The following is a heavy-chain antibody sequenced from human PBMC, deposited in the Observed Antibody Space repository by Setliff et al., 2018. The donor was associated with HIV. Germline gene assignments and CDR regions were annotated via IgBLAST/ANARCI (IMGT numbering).Heavy chain of an antibody. Sequence: GGSLRLSCAASGFSFSSYWMHWVRQAPGKGLVWVSRINTDGSSTSCADSVKGRFTISRDNAKNTLYLQMNSLRAEDTAVYYCAKDRYYDSSGSPFDYWGQGTLVTVSS. CDR1: GFSFSSYW. V-gene: IGHV3-74*01. D-gene: IGHD3-22*01. CDR2: INTDGSST. J-gene: IGHJ4*02. CDR3: AKDRYYDSSGSPFDY.